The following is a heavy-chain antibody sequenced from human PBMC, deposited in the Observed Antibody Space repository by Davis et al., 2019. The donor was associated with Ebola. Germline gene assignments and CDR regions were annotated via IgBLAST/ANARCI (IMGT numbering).Heavy chain of an antibody. J-gene: IGHJ6*02. CDR3: ARDVTIFGVVIQGRYYYGMDV. Sequence: ASVKVSCKASGYTFTSYGISWVRQAPGQGLEWMGWISAYNGNTNYAQKLQGRVTMTTDTTTSTAYMELRSLRSDDTAVYYCARDVTIFGVVIQGRYYYGMDVWGQGTTVTVSS. CDR2: ISAYNGNT. D-gene: IGHD3-3*01. V-gene: IGHV1-18*01. CDR1: GYTFTSYG.